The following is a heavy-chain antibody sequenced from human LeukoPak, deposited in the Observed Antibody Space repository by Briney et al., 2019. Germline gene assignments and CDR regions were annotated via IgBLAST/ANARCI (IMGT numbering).Heavy chain of an antibody. CDR3: ARGRPHGNDY. CDR2: ITVGGGTT. Sequence: GGSLRLSCAASGFTFSNYAMRWVRQAPGKGLEWVSSITVGGGTTYYADSVKGRFTISRDNSKNTLFLQMNSLRAEDTAVYYCARGRPHGNDYWGQGTLVTVSS. V-gene: IGHV3-23*01. J-gene: IGHJ4*02. D-gene: IGHD4-23*01. CDR1: GFTFSNYA.